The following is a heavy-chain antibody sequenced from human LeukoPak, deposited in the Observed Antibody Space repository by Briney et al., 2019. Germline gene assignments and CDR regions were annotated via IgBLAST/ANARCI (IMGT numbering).Heavy chain of an antibody. CDR3: ARDLIVYGSGSYFDY. D-gene: IGHD3-10*01. CDR1: RGTFSSYA. V-gene: IGHV1-69*13. Sequence: SVKVSCKASRGTFSSYAISWVRQAPGQGLEWMGGIIPIFGTANYAQKFQGRVTITADESTSTAYMELSSLRSEDTGLYFCARDLIVYGSGSYFDYWGQGTLVTVSS. J-gene: IGHJ4*02. CDR2: IIPIFGTA.